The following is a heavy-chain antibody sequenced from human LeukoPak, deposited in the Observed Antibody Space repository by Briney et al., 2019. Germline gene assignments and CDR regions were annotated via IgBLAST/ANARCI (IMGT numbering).Heavy chain of an antibody. CDR3: IRDEALWRLDY. Sequence: GGSLRLSCAASGFSFSNHWMHWVRQAPGKGLVWVSRIDERGGNAMYADSVKGRFSISRDNAKNTVYLQMNSLKAEDTGVYYCIRDEALWRLDYWGQGALVTVSS. V-gene: IGHV3-74*03. CDR1: GFSFSNHW. J-gene: IGHJ4*02. CDR2: IDERGGNA. D-gene: IGHD2-21*01.